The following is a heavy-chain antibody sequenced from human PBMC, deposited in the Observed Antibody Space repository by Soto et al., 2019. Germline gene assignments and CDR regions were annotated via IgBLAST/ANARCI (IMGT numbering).Heavy chain of an antibody. V-gene: IGHV1-18*01. CDR3: ARDRGVAPPVAGNTHYYYYMDV. J-gene: IGHJ6*03. CDR2: ISAYNGNT. CDR1: GYSFTNYG. D-gene: IGHD6-19*01. Sequence: QDQLVQSGLEVKKPGASVKVSCKASGYSFTNYGITWVRQAPGQGFEWMGWISAYNGNTNYAQKFQGRVTLTTDASTSTAYLELRSLRSDDTAVYYCARDRGVAPPVAGNTHYYYYMDVWGKGTTVTVSS.